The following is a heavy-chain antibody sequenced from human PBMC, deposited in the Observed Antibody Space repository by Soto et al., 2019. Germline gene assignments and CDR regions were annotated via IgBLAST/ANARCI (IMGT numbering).Heavy chain of an antibody. CDR1: GFSFGSYA. Sequence: PVGSLRLSCAASGFSFGSYALSWVRQAPGKGLEWVSTISGSDGKTFYADSVKGRFSISRDTSQNTLYLQMNSLRADDTAIYYCARWSYLDYWGQRTRVTVSS. D-gene: IGHD3-3*01. CDR2: ISGSDGKT. V-gene: IGHV3-23*01. CDR3: ARWSYLDY. J-gene: IGHJ4*02.